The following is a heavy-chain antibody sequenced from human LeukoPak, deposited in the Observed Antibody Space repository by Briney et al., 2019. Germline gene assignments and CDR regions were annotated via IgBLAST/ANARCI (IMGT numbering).Heavy chain of an antibody. CDR3: ARGDYDILTGYYKEGYYFDY. D-gene: IGHD3-9*01. CDR1: GGAISSSSYY. CDR2: IYYSGST. V-gene: IGHV4-39*07. J-gene: IGHJ4*02. Sequence: SETLSLTCTVSGGAISSSSYYWGWIRQPPGKGLEWIGSIYYSGSTYYNPSLKSRVTISVDTSKNQFSLKLSSVTAADTAVYYCARGDYDILTGYYKEGYYFDYWGQGTLVTVSS.